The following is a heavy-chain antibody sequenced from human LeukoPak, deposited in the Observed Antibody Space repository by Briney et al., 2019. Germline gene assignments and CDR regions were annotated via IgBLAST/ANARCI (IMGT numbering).Heavy chain of an antibody. CDR1: GFTVSSNY. CDR3: ARDQYYYDSSGYSHYGMDV. D-gene: IGHD3-22*01. Sequence: GGSLRLSCAASGFTVSSNYMSWVRQAPGKGLEWVSVIYSGGSTYYADSVKGRFTISRDNSKNALYLQMNSLRAEDTAVYYCARDQYYYDSSGYSHYGMDVWGQGTTVTVSS. V-gene: IGHV3-53*01. J-gene: IGHJ6*02. CDR2: IYSGGST.